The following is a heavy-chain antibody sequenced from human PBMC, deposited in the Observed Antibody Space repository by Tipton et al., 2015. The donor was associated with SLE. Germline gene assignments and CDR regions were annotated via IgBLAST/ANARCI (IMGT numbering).Heavy chain of an antibody. CDR2: IYYSGST. CDR3: ARSDSAIAVAGQAFDI. D-gene: IGHD6-19*01. J-gene: IGHJ3*02. Sequence: TLSLTCTVSGGSISSYYWRWIRQPPGQGLEWIGYIYYSGSTNYNPSLKSRVTISVDTSKNQFSLKLSSVTAADTAVYYCARSDSAIAVAGQAFDIWGQGTMVTVSS. V-gene: IGHV4-59*01. CDR1: GGSISSYY.